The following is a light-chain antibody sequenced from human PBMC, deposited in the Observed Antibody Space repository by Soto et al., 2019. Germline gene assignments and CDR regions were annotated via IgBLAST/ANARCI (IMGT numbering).Light chain of an antibody. CDR1: QSIRSS. CDR2: AAS. CDR3: QQRSNWPPIT. Sequence: VVLTQSPATLSVSPVEGATLSCRASQSIRSSLAWYQQKPGQAPRLLIYAASTRATDIPVRFSGSGSGTDFTLTISSLEPEDFAVYYCQQRSNWPPITFGQGTKVDIK. V-gene: IGKV3-11*01. J-gene: IGKJ1*01.